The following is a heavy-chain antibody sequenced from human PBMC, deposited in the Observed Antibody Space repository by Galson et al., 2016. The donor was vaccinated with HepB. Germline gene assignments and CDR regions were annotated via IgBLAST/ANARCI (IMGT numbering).Heavy chain of an antibody. Sequence: SLRLSCAASGFTFSSYWMHWVRQAPGKGLVWVSLIDTDGSTTKYAASVKGRFTISRDNAKNTLYLQMNSLRAEDTAVYYCTRESGPAALTQGMDVWGQGTTVTVS. J-gene: IGHJ6*02. CDR2: IDTDGSTT. D-gene: IGHD2-2*01. V-gene: IGHV3-74*01. CDR3: TRESGPAALTQGMDV. CDR1: GFTFSSYW.